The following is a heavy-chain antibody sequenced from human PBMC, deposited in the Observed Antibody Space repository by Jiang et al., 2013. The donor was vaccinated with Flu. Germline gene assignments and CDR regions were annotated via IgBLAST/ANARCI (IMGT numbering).Heavy chain of an antibody. CDR3: ARRMYFDI. CDR2: SPSTGDT. CDR1: GDSISGHH. J-gene: IGHJ3*02. Sequence: GLVKPSETLSLTCTVSGDSISGHHWNWIRHGPRGGTGVELGISPSTGDTSSNPSLTSRITIFRDTSKNQISLKLRSVTAADTAVYYCARRMYFDIWGQGTMVTVSS. V-gene: IGHV4-4*08.